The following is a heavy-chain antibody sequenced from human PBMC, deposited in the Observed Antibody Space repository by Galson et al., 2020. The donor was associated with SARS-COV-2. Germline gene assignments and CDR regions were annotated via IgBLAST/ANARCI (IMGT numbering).Heavy chain of an antibody. CDR2: IIPIFGTA. CDR3: ARDMSVAAPGRGSSGWSGYFDY. Sequence: SVKVSCKASGGTFSSYAISWVRQAPGQGLEWMGGIIPIFGTANYAQKFQGRVTITADKSTSTAYMELSSLRSEDTAVYYCARDMSVAAPGRGSSGWSGYFDYWGQGTLVTVSS. J-gene: IGHJ4*02. V-gene: IGHV1-69*06. CDR1: GGTFSSYA. D-gene: IGHD6-19*01.